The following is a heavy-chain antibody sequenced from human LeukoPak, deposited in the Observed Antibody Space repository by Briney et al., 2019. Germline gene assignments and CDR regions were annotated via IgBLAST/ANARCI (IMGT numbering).Heavy chain of an antibody. CDR3: ARESASYGMDV. Sequence: GRSLRLSCAASGFTFSSYAMHWVRQAPGKGLEWVAVISYDGSNKYYADSVKGRFTISRDNSKNMLYLQMNSLRAEDTAVYYCARESASYGMDVWGQGTTVTVSS. V-gene: IGHV3-30-3*01. CDR2: ISYDGSNK. J-gene: IGHJ6*02. CDR1: GFTFSSYA.